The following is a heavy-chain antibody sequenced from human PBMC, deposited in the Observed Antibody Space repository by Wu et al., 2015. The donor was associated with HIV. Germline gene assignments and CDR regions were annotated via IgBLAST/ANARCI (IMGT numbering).Heavy chain of an antibody. CDR3: AREFLYCSSTSCYANLDY. Sequence: QVQLVQSGAEVKKPGSSVKVSCKASGGTFSSYAISWVRQAPGQGLEWMGRIIPIFGTANYAQKFQGRVTITADESTSTAYMELSSLRSEDTAVYYCAREFLYCSSTSCYANLDYWGQGTLVTVSS. J-gene: IGHJ4*02. CDR1: GGTFSSYA. CDR2: IIPIFGTA. V-gene: IGHV1-69*13. D-gene: IGHD2-2*01.